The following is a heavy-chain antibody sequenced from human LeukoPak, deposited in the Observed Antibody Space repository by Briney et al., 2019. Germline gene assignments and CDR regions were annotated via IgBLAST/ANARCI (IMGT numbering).Heavy chain of an antibody. CDR1: GFTFSSYG. J-gene: IGHJ5*02. V-gene: IGHV3-33*06. Sequence: HSGGSLRLSCEASGFTFSSYGIHWVRQAPGKGLEWVAVIWSDGSNKYYADSVKGRFTISRDNSKDTLYLQMNSLRVEDMAVYYCAKGRDSWRSDWFDPWGQGTLVTVSS. D-gene: IGHD6-13*01. CDR2: IWSDGSNK. CDR3: AKGRDSWRSDWFDP.